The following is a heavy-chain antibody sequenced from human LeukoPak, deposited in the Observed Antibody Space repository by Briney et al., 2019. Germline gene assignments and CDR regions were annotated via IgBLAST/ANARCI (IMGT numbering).Heavy chain of an antibody. Sequence: GASVKVSCKASGGTFSSCAISWVRQAPGQGLEWMGRIIPILGIANYAQKFQGRVTITADKSTSTAYMELSSLRSEDTAVYYCAVWDIVVVPAAQFLDYWGQGTLVTVSS. D-gene: IGHD2-2*01. J-gene: IGHJ4*02. CDR1: GGTFSSCA. CDR3: AVWDIVVVPAAQFLDY. CDR2: IIPILGIA. V-gene: IGHV1-69*04.